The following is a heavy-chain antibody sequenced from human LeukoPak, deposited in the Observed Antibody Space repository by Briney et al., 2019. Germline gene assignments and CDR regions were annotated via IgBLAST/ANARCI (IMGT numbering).Heavy chain of an antibody. CDR2: IYYSGST. Sequence: ETLSLTCTVSGGSISSYYWSWIRQPPGKGLEWIGYIYYSGSTNYNPSLTSRVTISVDTSKNQFSLKLSSVTAADTAVYYCARGTYDSSGYWYYFDYWGQGTLVTVSS. D-gene: IGHD3-22*01. CDR3: ARGTYDSSGYWYYFDY. V-gene: IGHV4-59*01. J-gene: IGHJ4*02. CDR1: GGSISSYY.